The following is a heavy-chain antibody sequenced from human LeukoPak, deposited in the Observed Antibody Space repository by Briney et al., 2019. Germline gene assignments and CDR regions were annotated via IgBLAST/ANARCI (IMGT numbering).Heavy chain of an antibody. V-gene: IGHV3-21*01. CDR1: GFTFSSYS. CDR2: ISSSSSYI. CDR3: ARETYYDFWSGYYYLHLTYYYYMDV. D-gene: IGHD3-3*01. Sequence: GGSLRLSCAASGFTFSSYSMNWVRQAPGKGLEWVSSISSSSSYIYYADSVKGRFTISRDNAKNSLYLQMNSLRAEDTAVYYCARETYYDFWSGYYYLHLTYYYYMDVWGKGTTVTVSS. J-gene: IGHJ6*03.